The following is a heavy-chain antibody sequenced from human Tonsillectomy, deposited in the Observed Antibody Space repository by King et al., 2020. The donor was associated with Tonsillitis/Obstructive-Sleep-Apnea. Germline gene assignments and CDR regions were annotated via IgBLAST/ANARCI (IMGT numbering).Heavy chain of an antibody. V-gene: IGHV3-53*01. J-gene: IGHJ3*02. CDR1: GFPVSANY. CDR3: ARSFLNGAFDI. Sequence: VQLVESGGGLIQPGGSLRLSCAASGFPVSANYMSWVRQAPGKGLEWVSVIYPGGSAHYADSVRGRFTISRDISKNTLYVQMNTLRADDTAVYYCARSFLNGAFDIWGQGTMVTVSS. D-gene: IGHD2/OR15-2a*01. CDR2: IYPGGSA.